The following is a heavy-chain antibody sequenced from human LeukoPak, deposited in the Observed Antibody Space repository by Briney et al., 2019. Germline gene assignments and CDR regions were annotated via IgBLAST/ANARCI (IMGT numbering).Heavy chain of an antibody. CDR1: GGSISSYY. Sequence: KTSETLSLTCAVSGGSISSYYWSWIRQPPGKGLEWIGYIYYSGSTSYNPSLKSRVTISVDTSKNQFSLKLSSVTAADTAVYYCARDQRAGRGYFDLWGRGTLVTVSS. CDR3: ARDQRAGRGYFDL. CDR2: IYYSGST. J-gene: IGHJ2*01. D-gene: IGHD3-10*01. V-gene: IGHV4-59*12.